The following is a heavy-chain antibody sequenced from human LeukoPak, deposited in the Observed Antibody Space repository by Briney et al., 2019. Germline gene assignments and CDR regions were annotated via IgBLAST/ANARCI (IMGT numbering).Heavy chain of an antibody. CDR3: ASSVVVPSAADY. Sequence: SETLSLTCTVSGGSVSSSSYYWAWIRQPPGKGLEWIGSIYYSGRANYSPSLKGRVTISLDTSKNQFSLNMNFVTAADTAVYYCASSVVVPSAADYWGQGTLVTVSS. J-gene: IGHJ4*02. CDR2: IYYSGRA. D-gene: IGHD2-2*01. V-gene: IGHV4-39*01. CDR1: GGSVSSSSYY.